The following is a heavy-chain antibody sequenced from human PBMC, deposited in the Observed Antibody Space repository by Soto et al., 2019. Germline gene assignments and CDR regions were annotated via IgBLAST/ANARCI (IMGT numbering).Heavy chain of an antibody. CDR1: GYSFAGYW. J-gene: IGHJ4*02. D-gene: IGHD3-22*01. V-gene: IGHV5-10-1*01. Sequence: GESLKISCKGSGYSFAGYWITWVRQKPGKGLEWMGQIDPSDSQTYYSPSFRGHVTISVTKSITTVFLQWSSLRASDTAMYYCAIQIYDSDTGPNFQYYFDSWGQGTPVTVSS. CDR2: IDPSDSQT. CDR3: AIQIYDSDTGPNFQYYFDS.